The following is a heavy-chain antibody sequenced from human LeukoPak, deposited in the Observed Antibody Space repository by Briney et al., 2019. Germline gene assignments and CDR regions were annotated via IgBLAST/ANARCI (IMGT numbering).Heavy chain of an antibody. CDR1: GFTFSSYA. V-gene: IGHV3-23*01. CDR3: AKDHDQSVWYGNYYMDV. CDR2: ISGSGGST. J-gene: IGHJ6*03. Sequence: GGSLRLSCAASGFTFSSYAMSWVRQAPGKGLEWVSAISGSGGSTYYADSVKGRFTISRDNSKNTLYLQMNSLRAEDTAVYYCAKDHDQSVWYGNYYMDVWGKGTTVTVYS. D-gene: IGHD6-19*01.